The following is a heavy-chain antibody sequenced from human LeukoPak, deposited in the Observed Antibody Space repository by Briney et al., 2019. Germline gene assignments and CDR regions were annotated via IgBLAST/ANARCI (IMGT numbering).Heavy chain of an antibody. J-gene: IGHJ6*03. V-gene: IGHV4-59*01. CDR1: DDSITMYY. CDR2: VDHTGST. CDR3: ARGRVSSSTWYSTYYYFFYMDF. Sequence: SETLSLTCTVSDDSITMYYWTWIRQPPGKGLEWIGYVDHTGSTKFNPSLNGRVSISRDTSNNFFSLRLRSVTAADTAVYFCARGRVSSSTWYSTYYYFFYMDFWGRGTTVTVSS. D-gene: IGHD4-11*01.